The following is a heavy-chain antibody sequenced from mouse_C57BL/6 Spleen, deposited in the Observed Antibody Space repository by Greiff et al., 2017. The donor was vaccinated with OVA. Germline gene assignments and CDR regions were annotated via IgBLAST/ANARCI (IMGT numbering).Heavy chain of an antibody. CDR2: LDPSDSYT. CDR1: GYTFTSYW. Sequence: QVQLQQPGAELVMPGASVKLSCKASGYTFTSYWMHWVKQRPGQGLEWIGELDPSDSYTNYNQKFKGKSTLTVDKSSSTAYMQLSSLTSEDSAVYYCARGGTGNDYFDYWGQGTTLTVSS. CDR3: ARGGTGNDYFDY. D-gene: IGHD4-1*01. V-gene: IGHV1-69*01. J-gene: IGHJ2*01.